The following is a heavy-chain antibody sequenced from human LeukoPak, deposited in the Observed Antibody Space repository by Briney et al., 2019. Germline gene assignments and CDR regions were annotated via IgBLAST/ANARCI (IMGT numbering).Heavy chain of an antibody. CDR3: ASSTFSSSWYLLDY. J-gene: IGHJ4*02. CDR1: GYTFTRYG. V-gene: IGHV1-18*01. D-gene: IGHD6-13*01. CDR2: ISAYNGNT. Sequence: ASVNVSCKASGYTFTRYGISWVRQAPGQGLEWMGWISAYNGNTNYAQKLQGRVTMTTDTSTSTAYMELRSLRSDDTAVYYCASSTFSSSWYLLDYWGQGTLVTVSS.